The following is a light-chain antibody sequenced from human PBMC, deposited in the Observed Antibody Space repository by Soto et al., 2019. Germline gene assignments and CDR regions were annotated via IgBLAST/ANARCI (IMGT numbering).Light chain of an antibody. J-gene: IGKJ1*01. CDR2: DAS. V-gene: IGKV1-5*01. CDR3: QQYNGYYRT. Sequence: DIQMTQSPSSRSASGGDRVSITGRASQSISSWLAWYQQKPGKAPKLLIYDASSLESGVPSRFSGSGSGTEFTLTISSLQPDDFATYYCQQYNGYYRTFGQGTKVDIK. CDR1: QSISSW.